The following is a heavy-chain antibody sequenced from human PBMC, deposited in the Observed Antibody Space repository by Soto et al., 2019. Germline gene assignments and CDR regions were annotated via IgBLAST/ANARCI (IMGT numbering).Heavy chain of an antibody. CDR3: AKGRGGSGSLTPRVDF. D-gene: IGHD3-10*01. V-gene: IGHV3-23*01. CDR1: GFTFNNYA. Sequence: EVQLLESGGGLVQPGGSLRLSCAASGFTFNNYAMTWVRQAPGKGLEWVSAISGGGDTTSYADSVKGRFTVSRDGSKHTLYLQMSSLRAEHTALYYCAKGRGGSGSLTPRVDFWGQGTLVTVSS. J-gene: IGHJ4*02. CDR2: ISGGGDTT.